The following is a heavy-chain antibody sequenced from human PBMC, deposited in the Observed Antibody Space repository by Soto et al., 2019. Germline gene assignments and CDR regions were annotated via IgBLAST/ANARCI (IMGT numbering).Heavy chain of an antibody. Sequence: SETLSLTCSVSGGSIRSYYWTWIRQSPGKGLEWIGNIYYSGSTKYNPSLKSRVTISVDTSKNQFSLHLTFVTAADTAVYYCARDLGYITGGLNWFDPWGQGILVTVSS. J-gene: IGHJ5*02. V-gene: IGHV4-59*01. CDR1: GGSIRSYY. D-gene: IGHD1-20*01. CDR3: ARDLGYITGGLNWFDP. CDR2: IYYSGST.